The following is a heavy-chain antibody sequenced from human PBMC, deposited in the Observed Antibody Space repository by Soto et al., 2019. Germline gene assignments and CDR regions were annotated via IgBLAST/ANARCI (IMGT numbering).Heavy chain of an antibody. CDR1: GGSISSGGYY. V-gene: IGHV4-31*03. J-gene: IGHJ4*02. Sequence: QVQLQESGPGLVKPSQTLSLTCTVSGGSISSGGYYWSWIRQHPGKGLEWIGYIYYSGSTYYNPSLKSRVTISVDTSKNQFSLKLSYVTAADTAVYYCARSGDYYGSSYYFDYWGQGTLVTVSS. D-gene: IGHD3-10*01. CDR2: IYYSGST. CDR3: ARSGDYYGSSYYFDY.